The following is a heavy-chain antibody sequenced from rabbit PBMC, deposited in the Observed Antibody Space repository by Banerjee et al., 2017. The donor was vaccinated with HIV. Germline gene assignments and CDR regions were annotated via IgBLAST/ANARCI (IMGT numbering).Heavy chain of an antibody. Sequence: QSLEESGGDLVKPGASLTLTCIASGFSFSSSYWICWVRQAPGKGLEYIACISGRTFYASWAKGRFTISKTSSTTVTLQMTSLTAADTATYFCARDDYAVYGYGGYAPNLWGQGTLVTVS. J-gene: IGHJ4*01. V-gene: IGHV1S40*01. CDR2: ISGRT. CDR1: GFSFSSSYW. D-gene: IGHD6-1*01. CDR3: ARDDYAVYGYGGYAPNL.